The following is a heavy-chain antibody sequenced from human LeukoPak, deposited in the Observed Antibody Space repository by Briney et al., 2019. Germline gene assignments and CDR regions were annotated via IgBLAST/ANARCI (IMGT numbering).Heavy chain of an antibody. J-gene: IGHJ4*02. Sequence: SETLSLTCTVSGGSISSYYWSWIRQPAGKELEWIGRIYTSGNTNYNPSLRSRVTMSVDTSKNQFSLKLSSVTAADTAVYYCAREPYCTNGVCSAYWGQGTLVTVSS. CDR3: AREPYCTNGVCSAY. CDR2: IYTSGNT. V-gene: IGHV4-4*07. CDR1: GGSISSYY. D-gene: IGHD2-8*01.